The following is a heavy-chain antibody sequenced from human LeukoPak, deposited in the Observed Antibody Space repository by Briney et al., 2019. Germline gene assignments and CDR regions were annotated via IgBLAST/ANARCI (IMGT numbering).Heavy chain of an antibody. V-gene: IGHV3-74*01. CDR1: GFSFSTHW. CDR3: GSLTVVAKDH. CDR2: INRDGSAT. Sequence: GGSLRLSCAASGFSFSTHWMHWVRQAPGKGLVYVAQINRDGSATAYADSVKGRFTISRDNAKNTLYLEMISLGAEDTAVYYCGSLTVVAKDHWGQGTLVTVSS. J-gene: IGHJ4*02. D-gene: IGHD3-22*01.